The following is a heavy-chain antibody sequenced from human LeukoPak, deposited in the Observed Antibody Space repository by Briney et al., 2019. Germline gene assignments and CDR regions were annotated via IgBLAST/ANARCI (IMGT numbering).Heavy chain of an antibody. Sequence: SETLSLTCTVSGGSISSGGYYWSWIRQHPGKGLEWIGYIYYSGSTYYNPSLKSRVTISVDTSKNQFSLKLSSVTAADTAVYYCARTYCGGGSCFPLDYGGQEPLVTVSS. J-gene: IGHJ4*02. V-gene: IGHV4-31*03. CDR3: ARTYCGGGSCFPLDY. CDR1: GGSISSGGYY. CDR2: IYYSGST. D-gene: IGHD2-15*01.